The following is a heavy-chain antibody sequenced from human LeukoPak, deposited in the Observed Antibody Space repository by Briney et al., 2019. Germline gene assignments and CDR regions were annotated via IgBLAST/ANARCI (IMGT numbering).Heavy chain of an antibody. Sequence: SETLSLTCSVSGGSVGSAGYYWTWIRQPPGGGLEWIGYVYYKSSTNYNPSLKSRVSMSVDPSKNQFSLKLSSVTAADTAVYYCARGRAVAGPPDYWGQGTLVTVSS. CDR1: GGSVGSAGYY. V-gene: IGHV4-61*08. J-gene: IGHJ4*02. CDR2: VYYKSST. CDR3: ARGRAVAGPPDY. D-gene: IGHD6-19*01.